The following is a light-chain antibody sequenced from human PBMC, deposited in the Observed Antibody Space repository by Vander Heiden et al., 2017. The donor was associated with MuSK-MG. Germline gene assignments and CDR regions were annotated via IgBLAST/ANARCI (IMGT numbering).Light chain of an antibody. CDR3: MQDLRLWT. CDR2: LGS. Sequence: DIVMTQSPLSLPVTPGEPASISCRSSQSLLHSNGYNYLDWYLQKPGQSPQLLIYLGSNRASGVPDRFSGSGSGTDFTLKISRVEAEDVGVYYCMQDLRLWTFGQGTKVEIK. J-gene: IGKJ1*01. CDR1: QSLLHSNGYNY. V-gene: IGKV2-28*01.